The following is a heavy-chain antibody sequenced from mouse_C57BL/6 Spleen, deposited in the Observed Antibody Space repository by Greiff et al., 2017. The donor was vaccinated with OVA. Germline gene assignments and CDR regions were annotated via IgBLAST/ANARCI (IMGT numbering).Heavy chain of an antibody. CDR2: IDPSDSYT. Sequence: QVQLKQPGAELVMPGASVKLSCKASGYTFTSYWMHWVKQRPGQGLEWIGEIDPSDSYTNYNQKFQGKSTLTVDKSSSTAYMQLSSLTSEYSAVYYCARVWLRLAMDYWGQGTSVTVSS. V-gene: IGHV1-69*01. J-gene: IGHJ4*01. CDR1: GYTFTSYW. D-gene: IGHD2-2*01. CDR3: ARVWLRLAMDY.